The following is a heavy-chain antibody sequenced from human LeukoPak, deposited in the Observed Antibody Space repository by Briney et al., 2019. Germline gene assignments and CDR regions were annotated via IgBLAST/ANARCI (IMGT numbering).Heavy chain of an antibody. J-gene: IGHJ4*02. D-gene: IGHD3-16*01. Sequence: GGSLRPSCAASGFTFSSYAMRWVRQAPGKGLEWISAISGSGGTTFYADSVKGRFTISRDNSKNTLFLQMTSLRAEDTALYYCAKAFGTYYHDYWGQGTLVTVSS. CDR1: GFTFSSYA. V-gene: IGHV3-23*01. CDR2: ISGSGGTT. CDR3: AKAFGTYYHDY.